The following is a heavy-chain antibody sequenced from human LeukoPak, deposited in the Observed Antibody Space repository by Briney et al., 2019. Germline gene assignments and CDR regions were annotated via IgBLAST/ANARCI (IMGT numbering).Heavy chain of an antibody. J-gene: IGHJ6*02. CDR1: GYTFTSYD. CDR2: MNPSSGNT. D-gene: IGHD3-10*01. V-gene: IGHV1-8*01. CDR3: ARGLGGYYYYYYGMDV. Sequence: ASVKVSCKASGYTFTSYDINWVRQATGQGLEWMGWMNPSSGNTGYAQKFQGRVTMTRNTSISTAYMELSSLRSEDAAVYYCARGLGGYYYYYYGMDVWGQGTTVTVSS.